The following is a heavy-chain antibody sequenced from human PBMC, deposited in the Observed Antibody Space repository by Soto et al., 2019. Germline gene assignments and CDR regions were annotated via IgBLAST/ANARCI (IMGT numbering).Heavy chain of an antibody. CDR3: ARDRARFCSGGSCYGVDP. V-gene: IGHV4-61*03. CDR2: IYYSGST. J-gene: IGHJ5*02. Sequence: PSETLSLTCTVSGDSVSSGSYYWSWIRQPPGKGLEWIGYIYYSGSTNYNPSLKSRVTMSVDTSKNNFSLKLSSVTAADTAVYYCARDRARFCSGGSCYGVDPWGQGTLVTSPQ. CDR1: GDSVSSGSYY. D-gene: IGHD2-15*01.